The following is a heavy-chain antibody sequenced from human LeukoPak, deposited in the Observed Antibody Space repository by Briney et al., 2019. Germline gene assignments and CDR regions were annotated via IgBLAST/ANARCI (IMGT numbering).Heavy chain of an antibody. Sequence: QAGGSLRLSCAASGFTFSSYAMSWVRQAPGKGLEWVPAISGSGGSTYYADSVKGRFTISRDNSKNTLYLQMNSLRAEDTAVYYCARGVSKMSSYFQHWGQGTLVTVSS. CDR1: GFTFSSYA. CDR2: ISGSGGST. V-gene: IGHV3-23*01. CDR3: ARGVSKMSSYFQH. J-gene: IGHJ1*01. D-gene: IGHD5/OR15-5a*01.